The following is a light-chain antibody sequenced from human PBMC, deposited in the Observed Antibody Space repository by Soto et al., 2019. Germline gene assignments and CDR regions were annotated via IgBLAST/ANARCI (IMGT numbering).Light chain of an antibody. CDR1: QSITRSF. CDR3: XHYVSSPTWT. Sequence: EIVLTQSPGTLSLSPGERATLSCRASQSITRSFLVWYQQKPGQTPRLLIHGASIRATGIPDRFSGSGSGTDXXXTXXRXEPEDFAVYYCXHYVSSPTWTFGQGTKVEIK. CDR2: GAS. V-gene: IGKV3-20*01. J-gene: IGKJ1*01.